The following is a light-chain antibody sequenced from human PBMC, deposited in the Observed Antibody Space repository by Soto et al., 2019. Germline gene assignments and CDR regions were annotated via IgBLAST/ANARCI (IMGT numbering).Light chain of an antibody. Sequence: DIHMTQSPSSLSASLGDRVTITSRASQTVNTYLHWYQQKPGKAPKLLIYAASNLQSGVPSRFSGSGSGTNFTLSLNSLQPEDFATYYCQQGYSNPWTFGQGTKVDIK. J-gene: IGKJ1*01. CDR1: QTVNTY. CDR3: QQGYSNPWT. V-gene: IGKV1-39*01. CDR2: AAS.